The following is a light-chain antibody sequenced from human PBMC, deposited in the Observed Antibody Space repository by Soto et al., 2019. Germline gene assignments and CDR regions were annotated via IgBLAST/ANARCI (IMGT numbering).Light chain of an antibody. CDR2: SNN. Sequence: VLTQPPSASGTPGQRVTISCSGSSSNIGSNTVNWYQQLPGTAPKLLIYSNNQRPSGVPDRFSGSKSGTSASLAISRLQSEDEADYYCAAWDDSLNGVVFGGGTKVTVL. J-gene: IGLJ2*01. CDR1: SSNIGSNT. CDR3: AAWDDSLNGVV. V-gene: IGLV1-44*01.